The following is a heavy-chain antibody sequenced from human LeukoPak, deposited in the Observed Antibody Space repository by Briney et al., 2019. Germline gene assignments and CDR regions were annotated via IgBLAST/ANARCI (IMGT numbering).Heavy chain of an antibody. CDR1: GFTFSNYA. CDR2: ITASGTAM. CDR3: ASSGSYRFDY. D-gene: IGHD1-26*01. V-gene: IGHV3-48*02. Sequence: GGSLRLSCAASGFTFSNYAMNWVRQAPGKGLEWVSHITASGTAMFYADSVKGRFTISRDNAKNSLYLQMNSLRDEDTAVYYCASSGSYRFDYWGQGTLVTVSS. J-gene: IGHJ4*02.